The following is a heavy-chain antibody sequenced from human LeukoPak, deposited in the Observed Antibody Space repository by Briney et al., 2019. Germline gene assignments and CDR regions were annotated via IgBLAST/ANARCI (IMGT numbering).Heavy chain of an antibody. CDR3: AKSKIPAAVIPFDP. J-gene: IGHJ5*02. CDR1: GFTFSSYA. D-gene: IGHD6-13*01. CDR2: ISYEGSDK. Sequence: PGKSLRLSCTASGFTFSSYAMHWVRRAPGQGLEWVAFISYEGSDKYYADSVKGRFTISRDNSKNTVYLQMNSLRPEDTAVYYCAKSKIPAAVIPFDPWGQGSLVTVSS. V-gene: IGHV3-30*04.